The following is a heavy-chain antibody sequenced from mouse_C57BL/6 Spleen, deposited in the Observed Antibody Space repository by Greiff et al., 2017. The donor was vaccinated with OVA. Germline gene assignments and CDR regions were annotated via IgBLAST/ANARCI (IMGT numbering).Heavy chain of an antibody. V-gene: IGHV1-54*01. Sequence: QVQLQQSGAELVRPGTSVKVSCKASGYAFTNYLIEWVKQRPGQGLEWIGVINPGSGGTNYNEKFKGKATLTADKSSSTAYMQLSSLTSEDSAVYFCARRPVSTMVTTEAMDYWGQGTSVTVSS. CDR2: INPGSGGT. CDR1: GYAFTNYL. J-gene: IGHJ4*01. CDR3: ARRPVSTMVTTEAMDY. D-gene: IGHD2-2*01.